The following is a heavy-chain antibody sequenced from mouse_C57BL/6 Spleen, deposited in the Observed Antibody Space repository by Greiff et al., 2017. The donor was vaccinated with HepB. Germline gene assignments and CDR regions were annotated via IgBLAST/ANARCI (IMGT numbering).Heavy chain of an antibody. CDR3: AYGYHPRHYYAMDY. V-gene: IGHV1-50*01. Sequence: QVQLKQPGAELVKPGASVKLSCKASGYTFTSYWMQWVKQRPGQGLEWIGEIDPSDRYTNYNQKFKGKATVTVDTASSTAYMQLSSLTSEDSAVYYCAYGYHPRHYYAMDYWGQGTSVTVSS. D-gene: IGHD2-2*01. J-gene: IGHJ4*01. CDR1: GYTFTSYW. CDR2: IDPSDRYT.